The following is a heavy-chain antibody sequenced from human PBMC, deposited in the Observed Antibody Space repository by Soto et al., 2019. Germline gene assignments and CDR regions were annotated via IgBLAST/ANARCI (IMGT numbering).Heavy chain of an antibody. CDR1: GDAFTSYA. V-gene: IGHV1-18*01. Sequence: GASVKVSCKASGDAFTSYAISWVRHSPGQGLEWMGWISAYNGNTNYAQKLQGRVTMTTDTSTSTAYMELRSLRSDDTAVYYCARDGLAAMVGKIWGQGTMVTVS. CDR2: ISAYNGNT. CDR3: ARDGLAAMVGKI. D-gene: IGHD5-18*01. J-gene: IGHJ6*02.